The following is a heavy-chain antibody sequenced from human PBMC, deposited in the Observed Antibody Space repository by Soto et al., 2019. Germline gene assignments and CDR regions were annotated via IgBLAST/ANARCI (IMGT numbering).Heavy chain of an antibody. CDR1: GYTFTSYG. J-gene: IGHJ3*02. V-gene: IGHV1-18*01. CDR2: ISAYNGNT. Sequence: QVQLVQSGAEVKKPGASVKVSCKASGYTFTSYGISWVRQAPGQGLEWMGWISAYNGNTNYAQKLQGRVTMTTDTSTSTVSMELRSLRSDDTAVYYCARDLGYCSGGSCYGGDAFDIWGQGTMVTVSS. CDR3: ARDLGYCSGGSCYGGDAFDI. D-gene: IGHD2-15*01.